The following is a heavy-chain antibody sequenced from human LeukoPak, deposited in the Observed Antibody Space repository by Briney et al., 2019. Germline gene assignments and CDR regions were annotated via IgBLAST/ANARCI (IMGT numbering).Heavy chain of an antibody. CDR1: GGTFSSYA. CDR2: IIPIFGTA. CDR3: ARDSADFDWLLPFDY. D-gene: IGHD3-9*01. Sequence: VASVKVSCKASGGTFSSYAISWVRQAPGQGLEWMGGIIPIFGTANYAQKFQGRVTITADKSTSTAYMELSSLRSEDTAVYYCARDSADFDWLLPFDYWGQGTLVTVSS. V-gene: IGHV1-69*06. J-gene: IGHJ4*02.